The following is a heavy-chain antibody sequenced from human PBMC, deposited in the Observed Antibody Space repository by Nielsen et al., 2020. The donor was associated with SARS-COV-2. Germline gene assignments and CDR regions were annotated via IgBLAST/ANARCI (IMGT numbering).Heavy chain of an antibody. V-gene: IGHV4-30-4*01. CDR2: IYYSGST. J-gene: IGHJ6*02. CDR3: ARERVGGITIFGVVTRYGMDV. CDR1: GGSISSGDYY. Sequence: LRPSCTVSGGSISSGDYYWSWIRQPPGKGLEWIGYIYYSGSTYYNPSLKSRVTISVDTSKNQFSLKLSSVTAADTALYYCARERVGGITIFGVVTRYGMDVWGQGTTVTVSS. D-gene: IGHD3-3*01.